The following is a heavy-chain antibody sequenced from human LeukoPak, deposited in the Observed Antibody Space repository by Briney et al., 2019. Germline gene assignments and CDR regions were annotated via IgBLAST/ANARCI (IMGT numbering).Heavy chain of an antibody. Sequence: GGSLRLSCAASGFTFSNYGMHWVRQAPGKGLEWVSSISSSSSYIYYADSVKGRFTISRDNAKNSPYLQMNSLRAEDTAVYYCAQGIPQGGTWGQGTLVTVSS. J-gene: IGHJ5*02. D-gene: IGHD3-16*01. V-gene: IGHV3-21*01. CDR3: AQGIPQGGT. CDR2: ISSSSSYI. CDR1: GFTFSNYG.